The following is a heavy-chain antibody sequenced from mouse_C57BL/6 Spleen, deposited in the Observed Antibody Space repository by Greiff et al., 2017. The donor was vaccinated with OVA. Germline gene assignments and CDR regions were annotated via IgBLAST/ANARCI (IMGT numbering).Heavy chain of an antibody. CDR1: GFTFSDYY. CDR2: INYDGSST. D-gene: IGHD5-1-1*01. V-gene: IGHV5-16*01. J-gene: IGHJ2*01. CDR3: ARGKIDYFDY. Sequence: EVHLVESEGGLVQPGSSMKLSCTASGFTFSDYYMAWVRQVPEKGLEWVANINYDGSSTYYLDSLKSRFIISRDNAKNILYLQMSSLKSEDTATYYCARGKIDYFDYWGQGTTLTVSP.